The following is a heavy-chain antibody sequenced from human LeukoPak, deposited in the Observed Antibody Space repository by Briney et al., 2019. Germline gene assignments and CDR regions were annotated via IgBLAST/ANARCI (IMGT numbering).Heavy chain of an antibody. CDR2: ISYDGSNK. Sequence: GGSLRLSCAASGFTFSSYAMHWVRRAPGKGLEWVAVISYDGSNKYYADSVKGRFTISRDNSKNTLYLQMNSLRAEDTAVYYCARANSGYDPWGQGTLVTVSS. V-gene: IGHV3-30*04. CDR3: ARANSGYDP. J-gene: IGHJ5*02. D-gene: IGHD5-12*01. CDR1: GFTFSSYA.